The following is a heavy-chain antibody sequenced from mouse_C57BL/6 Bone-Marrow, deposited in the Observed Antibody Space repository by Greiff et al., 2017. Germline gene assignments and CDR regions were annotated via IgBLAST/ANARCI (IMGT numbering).Heavy chain of an antibody. CDR3: ARGSYYYGSSYDYFDY. J-gene: IGHJ2*01. CDR2: IYPGSGST. CDR1: GYTFTSYW. Sequence: VQLQQPGAELVKPGASVKMSCKASGYTFTSYWITWVKQRPGQGLEWIGDIYPGSGSTNYNEKFKSKATLTVDTSSSTAYMQLSSLTSEDSAVYYCARGSYYYGSSYDYFDYWGQGTTLTVSS. D-gene: IGHD1-1*01. V-gene: IGHV1-55*01.